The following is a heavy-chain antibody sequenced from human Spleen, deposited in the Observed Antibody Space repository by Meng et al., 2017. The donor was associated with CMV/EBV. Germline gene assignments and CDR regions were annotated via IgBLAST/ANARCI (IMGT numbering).Heavy chain of an antibody. Sequence: GSLRLSCTVSGGSISSYYWSWIRQPPGKGLEWLGYIYYSGSTKYNPFLKSRVTISIDTSKNQFSLKLSSVTAADTAVYYCATSRGLTYYYYGMDVWGQGTTVTVSS. V-gene: IGHV4-59*01. D-gene: IGHD3-10*01. CDR3: ATSRGLTYYYYGMDV. CDR1: GGSISSYY. CDR2: IYYSGST. J-gene: IGHJ6*02.